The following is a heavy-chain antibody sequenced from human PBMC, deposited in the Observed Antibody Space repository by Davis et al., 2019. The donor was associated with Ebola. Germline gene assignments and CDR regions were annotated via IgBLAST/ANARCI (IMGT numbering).Heavy chain of an antibody. D-gene: IGHD2-15*01. V-gene: IGHV3-30*04. J-gene: IGHJ1*01. CDR2: ILYDGVKK. Sequence: GESLKISCAASGFTFGDFAMHWVRQAPGKGLEWVADILYDGVKKYYADSVKGRFTISRDNSKNAVYLEMNSLRAEDTALYYCATPFTNLIEASNQHWGQGTLVTVSS. CDR1: GFTFGDFA. CDR3: ATPFTNLIEASNQH.